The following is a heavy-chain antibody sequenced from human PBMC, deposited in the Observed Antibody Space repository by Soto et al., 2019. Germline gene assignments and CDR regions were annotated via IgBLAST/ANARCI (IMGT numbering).Heavy chain of an antibody. CDR2: INHSGST. D-gene: IGHD3-16*01. Sequence: SETLSLTCAVSGGSISSSNWWSWVRQPPGKGLEWIGEINHSGSTNYNPSLKSRVTISVDTSKNQFSLKLSSVTAADTAVYYCARGLRVLTTFSRFDPWGQGTLVTVSS. CDR3: ARGLRVLTTFSRFDP. J-gene: IGHJ5*02. CDR1: GGSISSSNW. V-gene: IGHV4-4*02.